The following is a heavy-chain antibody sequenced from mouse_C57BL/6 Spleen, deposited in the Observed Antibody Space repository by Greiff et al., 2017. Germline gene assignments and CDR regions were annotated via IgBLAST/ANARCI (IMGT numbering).Heavy chain of an antibody. J-gene: IGHJ4*01. CDR2: INPSNGGT. CDR3: ARGGLNDYDAMDY. Sequence: VQLQQPGTELVKPGASVKLSCKASGYTFTSYWMHWVKQRPGPGLEWIGNINPSNGGTNYNEKFKSKATLTVDKSSSTADMQLSSLTSEDSAVYYCARGGLNDYDAMDYWGQGTSVTVSS. V-gene: IGHV1-53*01. CDR1: GYTFTSYW.